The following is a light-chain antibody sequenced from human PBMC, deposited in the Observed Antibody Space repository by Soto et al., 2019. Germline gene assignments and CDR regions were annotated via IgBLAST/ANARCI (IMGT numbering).Light chain of an antibody. Sequence: QLVLTQSPSASASLGASVKLTCTLSSGHSTYAIAWHQHQAEKGPRYLMNLKSDGTHTKGDGIPDRFSGSSSGAERYRTISSLQSDDEADYYCQTWGTGFQVFGGGTKLTVL. V-gene: IGLV4-69*01. CDR2: LKSDGTH. J-gene: IGLJ3*02. CDR1: SGHSTYA. CDR3: QTWGTGFQV.